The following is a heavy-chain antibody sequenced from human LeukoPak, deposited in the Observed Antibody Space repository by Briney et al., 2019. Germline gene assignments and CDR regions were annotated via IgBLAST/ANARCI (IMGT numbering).Heavy chain of an antibody. CDR2: INSDGSST. J-gene: IGHJ4*02. D-gene: IGHD3-10*01. CDR3: ATSFGELLEIDY. V-gene: IGHV3-74*01. Sequence: GGSLRLSCAASGFTFSSYWMHWVRQAPGKGLVWVSRINSDGSSTNYADSVKGRFTISRDNAKNTLYLQMNSLRAEDTAMYYCATSFGELLEIDYWGQGTLVTVSS. CDR1: GFTFSSYW.